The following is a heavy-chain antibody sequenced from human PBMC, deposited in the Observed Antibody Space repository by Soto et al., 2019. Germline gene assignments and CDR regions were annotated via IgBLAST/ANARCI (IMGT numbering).Heavy chain of an antibody. D-gene: IGHD2-15*01. J-gene: IGHJ3*01. CDR2: ISCSGGSS. V-gene: IGHV3-23*01. CDR3: AKDGTQSSLVVVVRRDRLDX. Sequence: PVESLTLSCAAYGFTFSGYAMSWVRQAPGKGLEWVSSISCSGGSSYYADSVRGRFTISRDNAKNMLYLQMNSLRAEDKAVYYCAKDGTQSSLVVVVRRDRLDXGGQGT. CDR1: GFTFSGYA.